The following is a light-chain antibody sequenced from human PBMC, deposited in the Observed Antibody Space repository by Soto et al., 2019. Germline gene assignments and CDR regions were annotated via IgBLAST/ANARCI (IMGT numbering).Light chain of an antibody. Sequence: DIQMTQSPSSLSSFVGDRVTITCRASQSISVWLAWYQQKPGKAPKLLIYDASNLQTGVPSRFSGSGSGAEFTLTISSLQPDDFATYYCQQYDVDSGTFGQGTKVDIK. CDR2: DAS. J-gene: IGKJ1*01. V-gene: IGKV1-5*01. CDR1: QSISVW. CDR3: QQYDVDSGT.